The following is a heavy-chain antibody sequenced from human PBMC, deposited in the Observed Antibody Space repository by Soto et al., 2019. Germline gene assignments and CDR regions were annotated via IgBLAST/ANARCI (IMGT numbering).Heavy chain of an antibody. D-gene: IGHD3-22*01. V-gene: IGHV1-69*06. CDR2: IIPIFGTA. J-gene: IGHJ4*02. CDR3: ARDSLSFYDSSGYYLGY. Sequence: SVNVSCKSSGGTFSSYSISWVRQAPGQGLEWMGGIIPIFGTANYAQKFQGRVTITADKSTSTAYMELSSLRSEDTAVYYCARDSLSFYDSSGYYLGYWGQGTLVTVSS. CDR1: GGTFSSYS.